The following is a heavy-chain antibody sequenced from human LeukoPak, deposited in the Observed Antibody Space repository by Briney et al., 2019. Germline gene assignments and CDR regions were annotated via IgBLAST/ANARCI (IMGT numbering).Heavy chain of an antibody. J-gene: IGHJ5*02. CDR3: TSGAMLVS. D-gene: IGHD3-22*01. Sequence: GGSLNLSCVASGFTFTNTWLSWVPQAQGKGLEGFGRIKRKSDGGTPDYAAPVKGSLTTSRNASKNTLYLQMNSLKTEDTAVYYCTSGAMLVSWGQGTLVTVSS. CDR1: GFTFTNTW. V-gene: IGHV3-15*01. CDR2: IKRKSDGGTP.